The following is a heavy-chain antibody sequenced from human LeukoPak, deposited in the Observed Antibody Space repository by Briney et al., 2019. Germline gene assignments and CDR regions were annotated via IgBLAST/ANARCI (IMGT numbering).Heavy chain of an antibody. V-gene: IGHV3-30*18. CDR1: GFTFSSYG. D-gene: IGHD5-12*01. Sequence: PGGSLRLSCAASGFTFSSYGMHWVRQAPGKGLEWMAVISYDGSNKYYADSVKGRFTISRDNSKNTLYLQMKSLRAEDTAVYYCAKGGGYEAQYYYYYLDVWGKGTTVTISS. J-gene: IGHJ6*03. CDR3: AKGGGYEAQYYYYYLDV. CDR2: ISYDGSNK.